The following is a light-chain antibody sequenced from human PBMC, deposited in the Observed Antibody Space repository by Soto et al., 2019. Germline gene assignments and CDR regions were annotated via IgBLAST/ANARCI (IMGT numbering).Light chain of an antibody. CDR2: RAS. Sequence: EIVMTQSPATLSVSPGERATLSCRASQSVSSNLAWYQQKPGQAPRLLIYRASTRATGIPARFSGSGSGTEFTLTISSLQSEDFAVYYCQHYNNWPPWTFGQGTKAEIK. CDR3: QHYNNWPPWT. V-gene: IGKV3-15*01. CDR1: QSVSSN. J-gene: IGKJ1*01.